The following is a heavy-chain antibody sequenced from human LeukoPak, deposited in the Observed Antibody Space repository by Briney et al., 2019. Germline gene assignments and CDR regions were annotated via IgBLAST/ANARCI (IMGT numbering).Heavy chain of an antibody. CDR2: IRNDGLTQ. J-gene: IGHJ4*02. CDR3: ARHGDYCFDL. Sequence: GGSLRLSCAASGFTFSSRWMGWVRQAPGKGLEWVANIRNDGLTQYYLDSVKGRFTISRDNAKGSLSLQMNSLRAEDTAVYFWARHGDYCFDLWGQGTLVTVSS. V-gene: IGHV3-7*01. CDR1: GFTFSSRW. D-gene: IGHD4-17*01.